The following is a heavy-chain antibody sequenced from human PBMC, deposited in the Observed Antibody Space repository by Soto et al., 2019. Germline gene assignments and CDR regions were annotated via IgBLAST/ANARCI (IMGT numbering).Heavy chain of an antibody. Sequence: PGGSLRLSCAASGFTFSDYYMSWIRQAPGKGLEWVSYISSSGSTIYYADSVKGRFTISRDNAKNSLYLQMNSLRAEDTAVYYWGRGYDYIWGVYRYWGQGTLVPVSP. D-gene: IGHD3-16*02. CDR3: GRGYDYIWGVYRY. V-gene: IGHV3-11*01. CDR1: GFTFSDYY. J-gene: IGHJ4*02. CDR2: ISSSGSTI.